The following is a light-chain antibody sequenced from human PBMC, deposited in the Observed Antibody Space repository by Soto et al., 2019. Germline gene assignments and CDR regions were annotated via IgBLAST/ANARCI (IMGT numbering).Light chain of an antibody. Sequence: QSALTQPASVSGSPGQAITISCTGTTSDVGSYNLVSWYQQHPRKAPKLMIYDVSKRPSGVSDRFSGSKSGNTASLTISGLQAEDEAAYYCRSYAGRTSVLFGGGTKLTVL. J-gene: IGLJ2*01. CDR1: TSDVGSYNL. CDR3: RSYAGRTSVL. V-gene: IGLV2-23*01. CDR2: DVS.